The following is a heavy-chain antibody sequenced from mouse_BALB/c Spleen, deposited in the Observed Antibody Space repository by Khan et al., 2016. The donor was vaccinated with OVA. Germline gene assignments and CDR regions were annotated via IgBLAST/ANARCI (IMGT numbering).Heavy chain of an antibody. J-gene: IGHJ1*01. CDR2: IWSGGNT. Sequence: VQLQESGPGLVQPSQSLSITCTVTDFSLSTYGIHWVRQSPGKGLEWLGVIWSGGNTDYNAAFISRLNISKDNSKSQVFFKMNSLQADDTAIYYCARVYYRYDRYFDVWGAGTTVTVAS. D-gene: IGHD2-14*01. CDR3: ARVYYRYDRYFDV. CDR1: DFSLSTYG. V-gene: IGHV2-4-1*01.